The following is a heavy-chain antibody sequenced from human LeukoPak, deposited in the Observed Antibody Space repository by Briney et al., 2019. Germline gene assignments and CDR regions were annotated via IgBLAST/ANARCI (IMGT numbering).Heavy chain of an antibody. D-gene: IGHD2-2*01. CDR3: ARGIPLGSDCSSTSCYAFDI. Sequence: PSETLSLTCTVSGGSISSGDYYWSWIRQPPGKGLEWIGYIYYSGSTYYNPSLKSRVTISVDTSRNQFSLKLSSVTAADTAVYYCARGIPLGSDCSSTSCYAFDIWGQGTMVTVSS. V-gene: IGHV4-30-4*01. J-gene: IGHJ3*02. CDR1: GGSISSGDYY. CDR2: IYYSGST.